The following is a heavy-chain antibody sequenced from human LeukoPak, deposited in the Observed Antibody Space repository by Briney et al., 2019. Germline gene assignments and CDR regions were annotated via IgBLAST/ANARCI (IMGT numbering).Heavy chain of an antibody. Sequence: PGGSLRLSCAASGFTFSSYSMNWVRQAPGKGLEWVSSISSSSSYIYYADSVKGRFTISRDNAKNSLYLQMNSLRAEDTAVYYCARVDYYDSSGYYPHYYYYMDVWGKGTTVTVSS. CDR3: ARVDYYDSSGYYPHYYYYMDV. CDR2: ISSSSSYI. D-gene: IGHD3-22*01. V-gene: IGHV3-21*01. CDR1: GFTFSSYS. J-gene: IGHJ6*03.